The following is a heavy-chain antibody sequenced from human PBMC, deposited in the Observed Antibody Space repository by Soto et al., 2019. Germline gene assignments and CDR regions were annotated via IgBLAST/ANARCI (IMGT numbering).Heavy chain of an antibody. J-gene: IGHJ4*02. D-gene: IGHD3-9*01. Sequence: GSLRLSCAASGFTFSSYGMHWVRQAPGKGLEWVAVISYDGSNKYYADSVKGRFTISRDNSKNTLYLQMNSLRAEDTAVYYCAKAPTDYDILTGYYDVYYFDYWGQGTLVTVSS. CDR3: AKAPTDYDILTGYYDVYYFDY. CDR1: GFTFSSYG. V-gene: IGHV3-30*18. CDR2: ISYDGSNK.